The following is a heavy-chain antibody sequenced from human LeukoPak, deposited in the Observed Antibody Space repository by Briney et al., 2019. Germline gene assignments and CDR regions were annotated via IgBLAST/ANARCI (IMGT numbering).Heavy chain of an antibody. J-gene: IGHJ4*02. CDR2: VNDRGTT. CDR1: GDSFSGYY. Sequence: SSENLSLTCAVYGDSFSGYYWSWIRQSPGTGLEWIGEVNDRGTTNYNPNLKSRVTISVVTSSNQFSLKLTSVTAADTAIYFCATRRGGPYPYYFDHWDQGALVTVSS. D-gene: IGHD2-15*01. V-gene: IGHV4-34*01. CDR3: ATRRGGPYPYYFDH.